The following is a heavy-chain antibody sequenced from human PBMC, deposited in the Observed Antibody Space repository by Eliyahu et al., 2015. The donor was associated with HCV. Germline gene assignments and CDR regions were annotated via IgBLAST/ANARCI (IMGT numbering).Heavy chain of an antibody. CDR2: SYYSGST. V-gene: IGHV4-59*01. D-gene: IGHD6-13*01. Sequence: QVQLQESGPGLVKPSETLSLTCTVSGASISSYYWSWFRQPPGKGLEWIGYSYYSGSTNYXPSLKSRVTISVDTSKNQFSLKLSSVTAADTAVYYCARGPSTGYSSSWYPLDYWGQGTLVTVSS. CDR1: GASISSYY. CDR3: ARGPSTGYSSSWYPLDY. J-gene: IGHJ4*02.